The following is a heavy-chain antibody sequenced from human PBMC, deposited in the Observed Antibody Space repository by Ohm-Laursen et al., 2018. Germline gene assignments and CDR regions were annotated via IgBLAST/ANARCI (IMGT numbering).Heavy chain of an antibody. CDR2: IYHSGST. CDR1: GYSISSGYF. Sequence: GTLSLTCAVSGYSISSGYFWGWIRQPPGEGLEWIGTIYHSGSTYYNPSLKSRFTISVDTSKNQFSLKMTSVTAADTALYYCARGLWWFDPWGQGTLVTVSS. V-gene: IGHV4-38-2*01. J-gene: IGHJ5*02. CDR3: ARGLWWFDP.